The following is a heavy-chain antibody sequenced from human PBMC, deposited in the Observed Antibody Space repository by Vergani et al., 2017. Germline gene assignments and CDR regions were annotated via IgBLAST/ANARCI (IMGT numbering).Heavy chain of an antibody. CDR1: GFTVSSNY. D-gene: IGHD3-3*01. CDR2: IYSGGST. Sequence: EVQLVESGGGLIQPGGSLRLSCAASGFTVSSNYMSWVRQAPGKGLEWVSVIYSGGSTYYADSVKGRFTISRDKSKNTLYRQMNSLRAEDTAVYYCARANYDFWSGYYSYYYYYMDVWGKGTTVTVSS. J-gene: IGHJ6*03. V-gene: IGHV3-53*01. CDR3: ARANYDFWSGYYSYYYYYMDV.